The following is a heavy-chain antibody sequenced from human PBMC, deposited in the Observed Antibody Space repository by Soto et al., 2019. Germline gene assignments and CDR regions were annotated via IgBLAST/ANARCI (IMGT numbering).Heavy chain of an antibody. CDR2: IRYSGGT. CDR1: GCSINSHY. V-gene: IGHV4-59*11. Sequence: SETLRLACAFSGCSINSHYWSWIRQPPGKGLEWIGFIRYSGGTNYNPSLKSRVSITVDRAKSHFSLKLRSVTVADKAVSYCGRHRQGVNYASRGALDIWGQGAMVTVSS. J-gene: IGHJ3*02. CDR3: GRHRQGVNYASRGALDI. D-gene: IGHD2-8*01.